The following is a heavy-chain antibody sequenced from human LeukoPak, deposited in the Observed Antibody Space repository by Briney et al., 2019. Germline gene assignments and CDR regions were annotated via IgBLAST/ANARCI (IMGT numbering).Heavy chain of an antibody. CDR1: GYSFTSYW. J-gene: IGHJ4*02. V-gene: IGHV5-51*03. CDR3: ARPRLPDLFDY. Sequence: PGESLKISCKGSGYSFTSYWIGWVRQMPGKGLEWMGIIYTGDSDTRYSPSFQVQVSISADKSISTAYLQWSSLKASDTAMYYCARPRLPDLFDYWGQGTPVTVSS. D-gene: IGHD1-14*01. CDR2: IYTGDSDT.